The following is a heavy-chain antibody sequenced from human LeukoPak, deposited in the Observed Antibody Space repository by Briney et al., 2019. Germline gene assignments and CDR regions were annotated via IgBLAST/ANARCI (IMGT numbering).Heavy chain of an antibody. V-gene: IGHV3-15*01. Sequence: GASLKLSCAASGFTLTNAWMSWVRQAPGQGLEWVGRIKSKTDGATTDYAAPVKGRFTISRDDSKNTLYLQMNSLKTEDTAVYYCTTVPWFGESSGGVDYWGERTLVTVSS. CDR3: TTVPWFGESSGGVDY. D-gene: IGHD3-10*01. J-gene: IGHJ4*02. CDR1: GFTLTNAW. CDR2: IKSKTDGATT.